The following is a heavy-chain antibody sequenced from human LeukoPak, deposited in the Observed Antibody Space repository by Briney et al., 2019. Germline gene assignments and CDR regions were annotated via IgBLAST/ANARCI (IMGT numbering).Heavy chain of an antibody. CDR3: ARERVLSITIFGVVQTQMRDAFDI. CDR2: INHSGST. V-gene: IGHV4-34*01. D-gene: IGHD3-3*01. J-gene: IGHJ3*02. CDR1: GGSFSGYY. Sequence: PSETLSLTCAVYGGSFSGYYWSWIRQPPGKGLEWIGEINHSGSTNYNPSLESRVTISVDTSKNQFSLKLSSVTAADTAVYYCARERVLSITIFGVVQTQMRDAFDIWGQGTMVTVSS.